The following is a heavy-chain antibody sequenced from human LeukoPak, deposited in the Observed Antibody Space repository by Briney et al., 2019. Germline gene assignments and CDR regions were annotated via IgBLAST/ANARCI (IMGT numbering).Heavy chain of an antibody. CDR2: ISGSGGST. Sequence: GGSLRLSCAASGFTFSSYWMHWVRQAPGKGLEWVSAISGSGGSTYYADSVKGRFTISRDNAKKSVYLQMNSLRAEDTAVYYCATTGLLGDIPWGQGTLVTVSS. CDR1: GFTFSSYW. D-gene: IGHD3-10*01. V-gene: IGHV3-21*04. CDR3: ATTGLLGDIP. J-gene: IGHJ5*02.